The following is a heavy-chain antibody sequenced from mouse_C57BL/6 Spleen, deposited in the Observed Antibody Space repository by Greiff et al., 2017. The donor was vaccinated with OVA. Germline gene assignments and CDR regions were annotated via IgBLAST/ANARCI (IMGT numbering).Heavy chain of an antibody. J-gene: IGHJ3*01. CDR2: INPNYGTT. CDR1: GYSFTDYN. CDR3: ARPVYDGYYPAWFAY. Sequence: VQLQQSGPELVKPGASVKISCKASGYSFTDYNMNWVKQSNGKSLEWIGVINPNYGTTSYNQKFKGKATLTVDQSSSTAYMQLNSLTSEDSAFYYCARPVYDGYYPAWFAYWGQGTLVTVSA. V-gene: IGHV1-39*01. D-gene: IGHD2-3*01.